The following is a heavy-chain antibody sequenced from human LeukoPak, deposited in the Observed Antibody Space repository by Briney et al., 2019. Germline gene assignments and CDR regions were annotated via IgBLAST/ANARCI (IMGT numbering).Heavy chain of an antibody. J-gene: IGHJ4*02. V-gene: IGHV3-23*01. D-gene: IGHD4-17*01. CDR1: GFTFSSYA. Sequence: GGSLRLSCAASGFTFSSYAMSWVRRAPGKGLEWVSAISGSGGSTYYADSVKGRFTISRDNSKNTLYLQMNSLRAEDTAVYYCAKVKTVTTSHYDYWGQGTLVTVSS. CDR3: AKVKTVTTSHYDY. CDR2: ISGSGGST.